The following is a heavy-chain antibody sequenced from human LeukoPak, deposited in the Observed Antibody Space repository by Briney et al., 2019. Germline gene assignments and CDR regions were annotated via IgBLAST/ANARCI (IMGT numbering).Heavy chain of an antibody. V-gene: IGHV3-23*01. CDR3: AKLGWELYDAFDI. CDR2: ISGSGGST. Sequence: GGSLRLSCAASGFTFSSYGMSWVRQAPGKGVEWVSAISGSGGSTYYADSVKGRFTISRDNSKNTLYLQMNSLRAEDTAVYYCAKLGWELYDAFDIWGQGTMVTVSS. J-gene: IGHJ3*02. D-gene: IGHD1-26*01. CDR1: GFTFSSYG.